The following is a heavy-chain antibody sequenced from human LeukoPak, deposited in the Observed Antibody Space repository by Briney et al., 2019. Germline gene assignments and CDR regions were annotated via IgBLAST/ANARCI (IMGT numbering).Heavy chain of an antibody. D-gene: IGHD3-10*01. V-gene: IGHV4-4*09. CDR1: GGSISSYY. CDR3: ASSPLQSGAFDI. CDR2: IYTSGST. Sequence: PSETLSLTCTVSGGSISSYYWSWIRQPPGKGLEWIGYIYTSGSTNYNPSLKSRVTISVDTSKNQFSLKLSSVTAADTAVYYCASSPLQSGAFDIWGQGTMVTVSS. J-gene: IGHJ3*02.